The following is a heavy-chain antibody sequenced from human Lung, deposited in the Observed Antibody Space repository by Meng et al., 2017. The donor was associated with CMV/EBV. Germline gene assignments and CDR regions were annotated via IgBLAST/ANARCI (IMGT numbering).Heavy chain of an antibody. D-gene: IGHD3-22*01. Sequence: GGSXRLXXTASGFTVSSKYMNWVRQAPGKGLEWVSVFYRSGSTYYADSVKGRFTIARDNSKNTLYLQMKSLRVEDTAVYYGASDSSGFYNDVFDIWGQGTMVTVSS. CDR3: ASDSSGFYNDVFDI. V-gene: IGHV3-66*02. CDR1: GFTVSSKY. CDR2: FYRSGST. J-gene: IGHJ3*02.